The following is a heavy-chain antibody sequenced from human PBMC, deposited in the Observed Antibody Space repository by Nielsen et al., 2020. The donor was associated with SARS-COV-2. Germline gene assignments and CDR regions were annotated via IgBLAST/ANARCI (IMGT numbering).Heavy chain of an antibody. V-gene: IGHV1-2*04. D-gene: IGHD6-19*01. CDR3: AASRAFGSGWTPPPSY. CDR1: GYTFTGYY. CDR2: INPNSGGT. J-gene: IGHJ4*02. Sequence: ASVKVSCKASGYTFTGYYMHWVRQAPGQGLEWMGWINPNSGGTNYAQKFQGWVTMTRDTSISTAYMELSRLRSDDTAVYYCAASRAFGSGWTPPPSYWGQGTLVTVSS.